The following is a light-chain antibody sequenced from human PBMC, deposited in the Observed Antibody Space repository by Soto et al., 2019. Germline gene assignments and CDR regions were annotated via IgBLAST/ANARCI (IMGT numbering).Light chain of an antibody. J-gene: IGKJ4*01. CDR3: QQINAYPLT. CDR1: QAISTY. V-gene: IGKV1-9*01. CDR2: AAS. Sequence: DIQLTQSPSLLSASVGDRVTITCRASQAISTYLAWYQQTSGKAPKLLISAASTLQRGVPSRFSGSGSGTQFTLTISSLQPEDFATYYCQQINAYPLTFGGGTKVDIK.